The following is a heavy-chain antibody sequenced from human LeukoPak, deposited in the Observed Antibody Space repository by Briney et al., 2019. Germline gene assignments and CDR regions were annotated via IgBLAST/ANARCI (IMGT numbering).Heavy chain of an antibody. CDR3: ARHGTYYDFWSGYYTPLYLDY. CDR2: IYHSGST. V-gene: IGHV4-4*02. CDR1: GGSISSSNW. D-gene: IGHD3-3*01. Sequence: SETLSLTCAVSGGSISSSNWWSWVRQPPGKGLEWIGEIYHSGSTNYNPSLKSRVTISVDTSKNQFSLKLSSVTAADTAVYYCARHGTYYDFWSGYYTPLYLDYWGQGTLVTVSS. J-gene: IGHJ4*02.